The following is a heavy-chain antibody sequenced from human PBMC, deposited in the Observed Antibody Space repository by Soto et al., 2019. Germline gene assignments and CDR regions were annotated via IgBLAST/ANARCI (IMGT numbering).Heavy chain of an antibody. CDR2: SYYRGST. V-gene: IGHV4-59*01. D-gene: IGHD3-22*01. CDR3: ARELYYDSSGYWTFDP. J-gene: IGHJ5*02. CDR1: GGSISSYY. Sequence: QVQLQESGPGLVKPSETLSLTCTVSGGSISSYYWSWIRQPPGRGLEWIGYSYYRGSTNYNPSLKSRVTIAVDTSKSQCARRLSSVSAADTAVYYCARELYYDSSGYWTFDPWGQGTLVTVSS.